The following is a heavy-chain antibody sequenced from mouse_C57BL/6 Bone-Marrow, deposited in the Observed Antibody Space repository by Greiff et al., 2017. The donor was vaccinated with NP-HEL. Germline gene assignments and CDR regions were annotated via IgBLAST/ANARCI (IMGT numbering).Heavy chain of an antibody. CDR1: GFPFSSYA. CDR3: ARDPSVTADYFDY. CDR2: ISDGGSYT. D-gene: IGHD2-1*01. Sequence: EVMLVESGGGLVKPGGSLKLSCAASGFPFSSYAMSWVRQTPEKRLEWVATISDGGSYTYYPDNVKGRFTISRDNAKNNLYLQMSHLKSEDTAMYYCARDPSVTADYFDYWGQGTTLTVSS. J-gene: IGHJ2*01. V-gene: IGHV5-4*01.